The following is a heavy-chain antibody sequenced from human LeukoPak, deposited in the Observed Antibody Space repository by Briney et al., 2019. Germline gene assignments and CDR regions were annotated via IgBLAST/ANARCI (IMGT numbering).Heavy chain of an antibody. D-gene: IGHD4-23*01. J-gene: IGHJ3*02. CDR3: ARIPTVVMGNI. CDR1: GFTVSSNY. Sequence: GGSLRFSCAASGFTVSSNYMSWVRQAPGKGLEWVSVIYSGGSTYYADSVKGRFTISRDNSENTLYLQMNSLRAEDTAVYYCARIPTVVMGNIWGQGTMVTVSS. CDR2: IYSGGST. V-gene: IGHV3-53*01.